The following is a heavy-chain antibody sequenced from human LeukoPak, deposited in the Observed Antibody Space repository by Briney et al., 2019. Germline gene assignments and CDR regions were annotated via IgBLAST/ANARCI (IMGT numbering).Heavy chain of an antibody. V-gene: IGHV4-34*01. CDR3: SRENGAFSPFGY. CDR1: GGSFSGYY. CDR2: INHRRSS. J-gene: IGHJ4*02. Sequence: SETLSLTCAVYGGSFSGYYWSWIRQPPGKGLEWIGEINHRRSSNYNPSLKSRVTISIDTSKNQFSLKLSSVTAADTAVYYCSRENGAFSPFGYWGQGTLVTVLS. D-gene: IGHD2-8*01.